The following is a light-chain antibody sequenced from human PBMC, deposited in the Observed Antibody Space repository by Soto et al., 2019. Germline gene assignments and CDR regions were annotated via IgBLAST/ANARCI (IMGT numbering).Light chain of an antibody. CDR3: QHYNSYPWT. CDR2: DTS. V-gene: IGKV3D-20*01. CDR1: QSVSSSY. Sequence: VVLTQSPATLSLSPGERGSLSCGASQSVSSSYVAWYQHKPGLAPRLLIHDTSSRAIGIPDRLSGSGSGTEFTLTISSLQPGDYATYYCQHYNSYPWTFGQGTKVDNK. J-gene: IGKJ1*01.